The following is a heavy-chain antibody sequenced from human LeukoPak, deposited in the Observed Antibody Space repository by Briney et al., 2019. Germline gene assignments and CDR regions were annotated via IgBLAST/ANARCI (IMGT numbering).Heavy chain of an antibody. CDR2: IYSGGST. J-gene: IGHJ4*02. D-gene: IGHD2-2*01. CDR1: GFTLSSYW. Sequence: GGSLRLSCVASGFTLSSYWMSWVRQAPGKGLEWVSVIYSGGSTYYADSVKGRFTISRDNSKNTLYLQMNSLRAEDTAVYYCAREYCSSTGCSYFDYWGQGTLVTVSS. CDR3: AREYCSSTGCSYFDY. V-gene: IGHV3-53*01.